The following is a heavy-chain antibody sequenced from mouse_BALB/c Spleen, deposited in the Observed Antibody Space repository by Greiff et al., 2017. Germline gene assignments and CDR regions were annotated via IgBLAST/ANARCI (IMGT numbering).Heavy chain of an antibody. CDR2: ISSGGGNT. J-gene: IGHJ3*01. Sequence: EVQLVESGGGLVKPGGSLKLSCAASGFTFSIYTMSWVRQTPEKRLEWVATISSGGGNTYYPDSVKGRFTISRDNAKNNLYLQMSSLRSEDTALYYCARYRKVTTATPAWFAYWGQGTLVTVSA. CDR1: GFTFSIYT. D-gene: IGHD1-2*01. V-gene: IGHV5-9*03. CDR3: ARYRKVTTATPAWFAY.